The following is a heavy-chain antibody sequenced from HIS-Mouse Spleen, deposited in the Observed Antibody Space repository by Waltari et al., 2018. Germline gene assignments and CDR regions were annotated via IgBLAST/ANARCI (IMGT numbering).Heavy chain of an antibody. Sequence: QVQLVESGGGVVQPGRSLRLSCSASGFTFRSYGMHWVRQAPGKGLEWVAVIWYDGSNKYYADSVKGRFTISRDNSKNTLYLQMNSLRAEDTAVYYCAKETDRGYYFDYWGQGTLVTVSS. D-gene: IGHD3-16*01. CDR1: GFTFRSYG. CDR2: IWYDGSNK. V-gene: IGHV3-33*06. J-gene: IGHJ4*02. CDR3: AKETDRGYYFDY.